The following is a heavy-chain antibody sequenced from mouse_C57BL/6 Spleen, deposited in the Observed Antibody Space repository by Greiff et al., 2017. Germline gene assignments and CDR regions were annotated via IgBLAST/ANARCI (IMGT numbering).Heavy chain of an antibody. V-gene: IGHV1-50*01. CDR3: ARSEYYGSNYWYFDV. CDR2: IDPSDSYT. Sequence: QVQLQQPGAELVKPGASVKLSCKASGYTFTSYWMQWVKQRPGQGLEWIGEIDPSDSYTNYNQKFKGKATLTVDTSSSTAYMQLSSLTSEDSAVYYCARSEYYGSNYWYFDVWGTGTTVTVSS. D-gene: IGHD1-1*01. CDR1: GYTFTSYW. J-gene: IGHJ1*03.